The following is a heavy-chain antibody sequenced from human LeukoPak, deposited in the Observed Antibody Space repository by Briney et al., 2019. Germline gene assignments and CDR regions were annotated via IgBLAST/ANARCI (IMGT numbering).Heavy chain of an antibody. V-gene: IGHV4-59*01. J-gene: IGHJ4*02. CDR3: AREARGPRYYFDY. Sequence: PSETLSLTCAVYGGSFSGYYWSWIRQPPGKGLEWIGYIYSGSTNYNPSLKSRVTISVDTSKNQFSLKLSSVTAADTAVYYCAREARGPRYYFDYWGQGTPVTVSS. CDR2: IYSGST. D-gene: IGHD3-10*01. CDR1: GGSFSGYY.